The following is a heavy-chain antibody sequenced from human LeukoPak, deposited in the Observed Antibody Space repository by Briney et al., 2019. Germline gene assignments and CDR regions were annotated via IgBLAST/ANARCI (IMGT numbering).Heavy chain of an antibody. CDR3: ARGSGYCSGGSCAHRDYYMDV. CDR2: INWNGGST. V-gene: IGHV3-20*04. CDR1: GFTFDDYG. Sequence: GGSLRLSCAASGFTFDDYGMSWVRQAPGKGLEWVSGINWNGGSTGYADSVKGRFTISRDNAKNSLYLQMNSLRAEDTALYYCARGSGYCSGGSCAHRDYYMDVWGKGTTVIVSS. D-gene: IGHD2-15*01. J-gene: IGHJ6*03.